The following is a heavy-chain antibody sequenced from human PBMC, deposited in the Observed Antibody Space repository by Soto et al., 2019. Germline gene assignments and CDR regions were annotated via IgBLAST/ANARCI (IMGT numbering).Heavy chain of an antibody. Sequence: EVQLVESGGGLVKPGGSLRLSCAASGFTFSSYNMNWVRQAPGKGLEWVSSISSSSSYRDYADSVKGRFTISRDNAXXSXYXPMNSLRAEDTALYYCARRQEDYDLLPGYYMRYFDLWGRGTLVTVSS. D-gene: IGHD3-9*01. J-gene: IGHJ2*01. CDR2: ISSSSSYR. V-gene: IGHV3-21*01. CDR3: ARRQEDYDLLPGYYMRYFDL. CDR1: GFTFSSYN.